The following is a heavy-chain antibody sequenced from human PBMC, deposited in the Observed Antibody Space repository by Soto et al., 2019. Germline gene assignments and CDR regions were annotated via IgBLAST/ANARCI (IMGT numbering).Heavy chain of an antibody. J-gene: IGHJ4*02. V-gene: IGHV1-24*01. D-gene: IGHD3-10*01. CDR3: GIPGATGYLDY. CDR1: GYSFSEMS. CDR2: FDGEDGQT. Sequence: ASVKVSCKVSGYSFSEMSMHWVRQTPEKGLEWMGSFDGEDGQTMYAQKFQGRVTMTEDTSADTAYMELSSLRSDDTAVYYCGIPGATGYLDYWGQGSRVTVS.